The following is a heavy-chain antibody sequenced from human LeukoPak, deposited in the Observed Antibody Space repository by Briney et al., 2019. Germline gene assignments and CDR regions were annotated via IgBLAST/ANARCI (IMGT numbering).Heavy chain of an antibody. Sequence: ASVKVSCKASGYTFTGYYMHWVRQAPGQGLEWMGWINPNSGGTNYAQKFQGRVTMTRDTSISTAYMELSRLRSDDTAVYYCARDRGIGPIAAAGIDAFDIWGQGTMVTVSS. CDR3: ARDRGIGPIAAAGIDAFDI. J-gene: IGHJ3*02. CDR1: GYTFTGYY. V-gene: IGHV1-2*02. D-gene: IGHD6-13*01. CDR2: INPNSGGT.